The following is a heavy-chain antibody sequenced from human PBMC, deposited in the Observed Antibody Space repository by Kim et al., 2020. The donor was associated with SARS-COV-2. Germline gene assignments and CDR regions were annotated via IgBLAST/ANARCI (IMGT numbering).Heavy chain of an antibody. CDR3: ARAGAQQWLDYFDY. V-gene: IGHV4-39*07. J-gene: IGHJ4*02. D-gene: IGHD6-19*01. Sequence: NPSLKSRVTISVDTSKNQFSLKLSSVTAADTAVYYCARAGAQQWLDYFDYWGQGTLVTVSS.